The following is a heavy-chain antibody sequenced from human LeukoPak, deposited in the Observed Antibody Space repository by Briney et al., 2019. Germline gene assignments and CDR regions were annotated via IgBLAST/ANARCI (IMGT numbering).Heavy chain of an antibody. CDR1: GFTFNTYA. V-gene: IGHV3-23*01. Sequence: QTGASLRLSCAASGFTFNTYAMTWVRQAPGQGLEWVSAISGSGNNAYYADSVKGRFTISRDNSKNTLYLQMNSLRAEDTAVYYCARSGGSTGSVSVRPFDIWGQGTMVTVSS. J-gene: IGHJ3*02. CDR2: ISGSGNNA. D-gene: IGHD2-8*02. CDR3: ARSGGSTGSVSVRPFDI.